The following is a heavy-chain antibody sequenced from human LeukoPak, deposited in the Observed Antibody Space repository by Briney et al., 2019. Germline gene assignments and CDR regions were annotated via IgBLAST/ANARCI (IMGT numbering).Heavy chain of an antibody. J-gene: IGHJ4*02. D-gene: IGHD3-16*01. V-gene: IGHV3-23*01. CDR2: ISGFDPGT. Sequence: GGSLRLSCAASGFTFSNYAMSWVRQAPGKGLEWVSTISGFDPGTYYADSVGGRFTISRDNSKNTLFLRMNSLRAEGTAVYFCAKGLRLLDSWGQGTPVTVSS. CDR3: AKGLRLLDS. CDR1: GFTFSNYA.